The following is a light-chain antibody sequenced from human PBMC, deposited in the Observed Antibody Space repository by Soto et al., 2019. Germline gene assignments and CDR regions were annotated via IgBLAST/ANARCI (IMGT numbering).Light chain of an antibody. CDR3: QQYNDWWT. Sequence: ETVVTQSPAILSLSPGERATLSCRASQSISIKLAWYQQKPGQAPRLLIYDTSSRATGVPARFSGSGFGTEFTLTINSLQSEDFAVYYCQQYNDWWTFGQGTKVDIK. CDR2: DTS. V-gene: IGKV3-15*01. CDR1: QSISIK. J-gene: IGKJ1*01.